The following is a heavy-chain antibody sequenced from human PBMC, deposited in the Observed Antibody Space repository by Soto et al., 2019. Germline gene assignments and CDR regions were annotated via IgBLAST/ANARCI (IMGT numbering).Heavy chain of an antibody. D-gene: IGHD3-22*01. V-gene: IGHV4-59*01. J-gene: IGHJ4*02. CDR2: MYKTGST. CDR1: GGSISGYY. Sequence: SETLSLTCTVSGGSISGYYWSWIRQPPGKGLEWIGYMYKTGSTVYNPSFKSRVTISVDTSQNQFSLMLTSVTAADTAVYYCARPRSSGYAGEFDYWGQGTLVTVSS. CDR3: ARPRSSGYAGEFDY.